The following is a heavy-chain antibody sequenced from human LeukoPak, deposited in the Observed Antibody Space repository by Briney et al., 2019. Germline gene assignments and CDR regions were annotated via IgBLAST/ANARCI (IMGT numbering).Heavy chain of an antibody. V-gene: IGHV4-39*01. CDR2: IYYSGST. J-gene: IGHJ4*02. CDR3: ARRNYYFDY. CDR1: GGSISSSCCY. Sequence: SETLSLTCTVSGGSISSSCCYWGWIRQPPGKGLEWIASIYYSGSTYYNPSLKSRVTISVDTSKNQSSLKLNYVTAADTAVYYCARRNYYFDYWGQGTLVTVSS.